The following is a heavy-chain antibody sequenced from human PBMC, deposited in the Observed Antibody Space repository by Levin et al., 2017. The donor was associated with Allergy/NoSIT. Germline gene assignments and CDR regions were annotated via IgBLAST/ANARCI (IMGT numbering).Heavy chain of an antibody. CDR1: GFTFRDSY. CDR2: ISSSGSTI. D-gene: IGHD3-10*01. Sequence: LSLTCAASGFTFRDSYMSWIRPAPGKGLEWVSYISSSGSTIYYADSVKGRFTISRDNAKNSLYLQMNSLRAEDTAVYYCARERVERELLWFGESSFGMDVWGQGTTVTVSS. CDR3: ARERVERELLWFGESSFGMDV. V-gene: IGHV3-11*01. J-gene: IGHJ6*02.